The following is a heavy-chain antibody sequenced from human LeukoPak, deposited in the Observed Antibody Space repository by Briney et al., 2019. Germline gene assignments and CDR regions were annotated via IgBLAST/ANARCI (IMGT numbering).Heavy chain of an antibody. CDR1: EFVFGDFY. CDR3: AKSPAGRAVAEYGMDA. V-gene: IGHV3-11*01. CDR2: ISSGGDTI. Sequence: GGSLRLSCAASEFVFGDFYMSWVRQAPGKGLEWISYISSGGDTIYYADSVKGRLTISRDNAKNSLYLQTNNLRAEDTAVYYCAKSPAGRAVAEYGMDAWGQGTTVTVSS. D-gene: IGHD6-19*01. J-gene: IGHJ6*02.